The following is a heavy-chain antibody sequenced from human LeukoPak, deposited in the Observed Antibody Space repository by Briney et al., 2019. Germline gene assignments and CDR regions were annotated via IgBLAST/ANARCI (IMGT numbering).Heavy chain of an antibody. V-gene: IGHV3-64*01. D-gene: IGHD2-21*02. CDR2: ISSNGGST. J-gene: IGHJ1*01. CDR3: ARDWGVVVTAIQYFQH. Sequence: GGSLRLPCAASGFTFSSYAMHWVRQAPGKGLEYVSAISSNGGSTYYANSVKGRFTISRDNSKNTLYLQMNSLRAEDTAVYYCARDWGVVVTAIQYFQHWGQGTLVTVSS. CDR1: GFTFSSYA.